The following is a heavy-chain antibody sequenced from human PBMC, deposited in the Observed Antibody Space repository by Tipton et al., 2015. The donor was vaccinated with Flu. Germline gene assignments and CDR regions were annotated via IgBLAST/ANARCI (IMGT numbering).Heavy chain of an antibody. V-gene: IGHV4-61*02. Sequence: TLSLTCTVSGGSISSGSYYWSWIRQPAGKGLEWIGRIYTSGGTNYNPSLKSRVTISVDTSKNQFSLKLSSVTAADTAVYYCARVLSYYGSGPDWFDPWGQGTLVTVSS. CDR2: IYTSGGT. CDR1: GGSISSGSYY. D-gene: IGHD3-10*01. CDR3: ARVLSYYGSGPDWFDP. J-gene: IGHJ5*02.